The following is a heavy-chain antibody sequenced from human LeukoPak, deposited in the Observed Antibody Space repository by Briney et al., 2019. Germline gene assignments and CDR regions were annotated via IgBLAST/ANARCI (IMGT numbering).Heavy chain of an antibody. CDR3: ARLAAAGAYPLDH. Sequence: SETLSLTCNVSGGSISSSRYYWGWIRQPPGKGLEWVGSFYYTGTTYYNASLKRRVTMSVDTSKTQFSLKLSSVTAADTAVYYCARLAAAGAYPLDHWGQGTLVTVSS. V-gene: IGHV4-39*01. CDR2: FYYTGTT. CDR1: GGSISSSRYY. J-gene: IGHJ4*02. D-gene: IGHD6-13*01.